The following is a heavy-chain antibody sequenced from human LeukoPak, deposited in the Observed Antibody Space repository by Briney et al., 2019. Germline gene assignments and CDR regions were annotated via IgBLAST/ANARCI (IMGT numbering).Heavy chain of an antibody. D-gene: IGHD1-26*01. V-gene: IGHV4-39*01. Sequence: SETLSLTCTVSGGSISSSSYYWGWIRQPPGKGLEWIGSIYYSGSAYYNASLESRVTISIDTSKNQFSLKLNSVTAADTAMYYCAKSGGYGLIDYWGQGTLVTVSS. J-gene: IGHJ4*02. CDR1: GGSISSSSYY. CDR3: AKSGGYGLIDY. CDR2: IYYSGSA.